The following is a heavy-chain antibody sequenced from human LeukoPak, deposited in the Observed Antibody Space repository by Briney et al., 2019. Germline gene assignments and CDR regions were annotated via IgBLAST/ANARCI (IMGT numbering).Heavy chain of an antibody. D-gene: IGHD3-22*01. CDR3: ARGPDYYDSSGYLYYFDY. CDR1: GYTFTSYY. Sequence: GASVKVSCKASGYTFTSYYIHWVRQAPGQGLEWMGIINPSGGGTSYVQRFQGRVTMTRDTSTSTVYMELSSLRSEDTAVYYCARGPDYYDSSGYLYYFDYWGQGTLVTVSS. CDR2: INPSGGGT. V-gene: IGHV1-46*01. J-gene: IGHJ4*02.